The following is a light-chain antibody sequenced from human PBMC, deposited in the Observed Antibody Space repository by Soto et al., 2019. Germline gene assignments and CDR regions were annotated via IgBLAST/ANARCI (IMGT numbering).Light chain of an antibody. J-gene: IGKJ5*01. Sequence: EIVLTQSPGTLSLSPGERATLSCRASQSVSNNYLAWYQQKPGQAPRLLMFGPSSRATGIADRFSGSGSGTEFTLTISRLEPEDFAVYYCQQYGSSPTFGQGTRLDIK. CDR2: GPS. V-gene: IGKV3-20*01. CDR3: QQYGSSPT. CDR1: QSVSNNY.